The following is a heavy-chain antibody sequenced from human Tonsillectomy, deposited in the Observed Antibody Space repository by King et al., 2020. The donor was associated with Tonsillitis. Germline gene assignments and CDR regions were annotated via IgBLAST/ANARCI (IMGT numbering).Heavy chain of an antibody. D-gene: IGHD3-22*01. J-gene: IGHJ4*02. CDR2: IGGSAGST. CDR3: AKGPRRNSMTVVGINLLSYFGY. CDR1: GFTFSSYA. V-gene: IGHV3-23*04. Sequence: VQLVESGGGLVQPGGSLRLSCAASGFTFSSYAMSWVRQAPGKGLEWVSVIGGSAGSTYYADSVKGRFTISRDNSKNTLYLQMNSLRAEDTAVYYCAKGPRRNSMTVVGINLLSYFGYWGQGTLVTVSS.